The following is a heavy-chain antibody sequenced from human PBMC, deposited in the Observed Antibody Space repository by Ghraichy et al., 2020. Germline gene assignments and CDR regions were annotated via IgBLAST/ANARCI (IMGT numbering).Heavy chain of an antibody. CDR2: IYTSGST. CDR3: ARDGDNSSGYYPYYFDY. CDR1: GGSISSYY. D-gene: IGHD3-22*01. Sequence: SETLSLTCTVSGGSISSYYWSWIRQPAGKGLEWIGRIYTSGSTNYNPSLKSRVTMSVDTSKNQFYLKLSSVTAADTAVYYCARDGDNSSGYYPYYFDYWGQGTLVTVSS. J-gene: IGHJ4*02. V-gene: IGHV4-4*07.